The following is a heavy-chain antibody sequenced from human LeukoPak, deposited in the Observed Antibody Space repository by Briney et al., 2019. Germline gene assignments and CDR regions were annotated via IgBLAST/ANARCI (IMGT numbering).Heavy chain of an antibody. CDR3: ARVEVGYYDSSGYRTNYYYYYYMDV. J-gene: IGHJ6*03. D-gene: IGHD3-22*01. CDR1: GFTVSSNY. Sequence: GGSLRLSCAASGFTVSSNYMSWVRQAPGKGLEWVSVIYSGGSTYYADSVKGRFTISRDNSKNTLYLQMNSLRAEDTAVYYCARVEVGYYDSSGYRTNYYYYYYMDVWGKGTTVTISS. V-gene: IGHV3-66*01. CDR2: IYSGGST.